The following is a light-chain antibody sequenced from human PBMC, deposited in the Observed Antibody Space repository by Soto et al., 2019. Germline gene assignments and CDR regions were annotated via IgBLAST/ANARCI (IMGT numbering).Light chain of an antibody. Sequence: DIQMTQSTSTLSASVGDRVTITCRASQNINNWLAWYQQKPGRAPKLLIYKSYTVEVGVPSNVSGSGFGTKFTLTISTLKPDDFATYYCQKYNSYFPTFGQGTTLEIK. CDR1: QNINNW. V-gene: IGKV1-5*03. CDR2: KSY. CDR3: QKYNSYFPT. J-gene: IGKJ2*01.